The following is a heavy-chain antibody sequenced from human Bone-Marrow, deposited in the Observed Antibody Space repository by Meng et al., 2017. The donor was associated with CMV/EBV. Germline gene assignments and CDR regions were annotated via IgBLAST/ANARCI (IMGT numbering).Heavy chain of an antibody. CDR1: GFTFSSYA. Sequence: HVQVVESGGGVVQPGRSLRLSCAASGFTFSSYAMHWVRQAPGKGLEWVAVISYDGSNKYYADSVKGRFTISRDNSKNTLYLQMNSLRAEDTAVYYCARALGTRGPHFDYWGQGTLVTVSS. CDR2: ISYDGSNK. V-gene: IGHV3-30-3*01. J-gene: IGHJ4*02. CDR3: ARALGTRGPHFDY. D-gene: IGHD1-1*01.